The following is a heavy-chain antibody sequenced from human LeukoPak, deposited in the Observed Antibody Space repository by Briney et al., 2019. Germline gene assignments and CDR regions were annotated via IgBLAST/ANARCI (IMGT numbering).Heavy chain of an antibody. CDR3: AKRDAYDSSGFSPLFDY. J-gene: IGHJ4*02. V-gene: IGHV3-23*01. CDR2: ISGSGGST. CDR1: GFTFSSYA. D-gene: IGHD3-22*01. Sequence: QPGGSLRLSCAASGFTFSSYAMSWVRQAPGKGLEWVSAISGSGGSTYYADSVKGRFTISRDNSKNTLYLQMNSLRAEDTAVYYCAKRDAYDSSGFSPLFDYWGQGTLVTVSS.